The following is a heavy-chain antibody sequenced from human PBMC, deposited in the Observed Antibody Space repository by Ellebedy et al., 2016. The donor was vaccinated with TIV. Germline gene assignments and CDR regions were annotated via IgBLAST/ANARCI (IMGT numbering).Heavy chain of an antibody. CDR3: ARKTGNRADFDI. CDR2: ITTNSGRT. CDR1: GYTFTSYA. D-gene: IGHD7-27*01. V-gene: IGHV1-2*04. Sequence: AASVKVSCKASGYTFTSYAIHWVRQAPGQGLEWMGWITTNSGRTKYAQNFQGWITITRDTSIRTAYMELTRLKTDDTAVYFCARKTGNRADFDIWGQGTMVAVSS. J-gene: IGHJ3*02.